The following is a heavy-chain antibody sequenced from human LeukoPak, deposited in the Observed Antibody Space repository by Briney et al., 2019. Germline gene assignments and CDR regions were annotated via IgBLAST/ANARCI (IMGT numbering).Heavy chain of an antibody. V-gene: IGHV3-43*01. CDR2: ISWDGGST. CDR1: GFTFDDYT. Sequence: GGSLRLSCAASGFTFDDYTMHWVRQAPGKGLEWVSLISWDGGSTYYADSVEGRFTISRDNSKNSLYLQMNSLRTEDTALYYCAKDIDYYGSGRGMDVWGQGTTVTVSS. CDR3: AKDIDYYGSGRGMDV. D-gene: IGHD3-10*01. J-gene: IGHJ6*02.